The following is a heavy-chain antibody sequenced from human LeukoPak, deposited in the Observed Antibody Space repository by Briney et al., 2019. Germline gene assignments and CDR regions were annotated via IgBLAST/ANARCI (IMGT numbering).Heavy chain of an antibody. Sequence: ASVKVSCKASGYTFTSYGISWVRQAPGQGREWMGWISAYNGNTNYAQKLQGRVTMTTDTSTSTAYMELRSLRSDDTAVYYCARVYSDDSSGRRNRYYYYYMDVWGKGTTVTVSS. CDR1: GYTFTSYG. J-gene: IGHJ6*03. CDR3: ARVYSDDSSGRRNRYYYYYMDV. CDR2: ISAYNGNT. D-gene: IGHD3-22*01. V-gene: IGHV1-18*01.